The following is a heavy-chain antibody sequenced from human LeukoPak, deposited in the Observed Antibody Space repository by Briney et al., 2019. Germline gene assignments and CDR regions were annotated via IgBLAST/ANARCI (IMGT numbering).Heavy chain of an antibody. CDR1: GGSISSYY. CDR2: IYYSGST. J-gene: IGHJ4*02. V-gene: IGHV4-59*01. CDR3: ARSHSVWTSFDY. D-gene: IGHD3/OR15-3a*01. Sequence: KPSETLSLTCTVSGGSISSYYWSWILKPPRKGLKWIGYIYYSGSTNYNPSLKSRVTISVDTSKNQFSLKLSSVTAADTAVYYCARSHSVWTSFDYWGQGTLVTVSS.